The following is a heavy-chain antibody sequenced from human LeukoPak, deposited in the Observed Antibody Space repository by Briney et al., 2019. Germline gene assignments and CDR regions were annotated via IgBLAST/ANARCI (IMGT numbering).Heavy chain of an antibody. CDR2: TIPIFGTA. Sequence: SVKVSCKASGGTFSSYAISWVRQAPGQGLEWMGGTIPIFGTANYAQKFQGRVTITADESTSTAYMELSSLRSEDTAVYYCARAVAGRDDAFDIWGQGTMVTVSS. J-gene: IGHJ3*02. CDR3: ARAVAGRDDAFDI. D-gene: IGHD6-19*01. CDR1: GGTFSSYA. V-gene: IGHV1-69*13.